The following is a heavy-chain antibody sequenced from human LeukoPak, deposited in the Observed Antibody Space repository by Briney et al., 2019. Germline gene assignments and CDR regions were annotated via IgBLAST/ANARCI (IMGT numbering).Heavy chain of an antibody. J-gene: IGHJ4*02. CDR3: AKLSLVRGGKDY. D-gene: IGHD3-10*01. CDR2: ISGSGGST. V-gene: IGHV3-23*01. CDR1: GFTFSSYG. Sequence: GGTLRLSCAASGFTFSSYGMSWVRQAPGKGLKWVSAISGSGGSTYYADSVKGRFTISRDNSKNTLYLQMNSLRAEDTAVYYCAKLSLVRGGKDYWGQGALVTVSS.